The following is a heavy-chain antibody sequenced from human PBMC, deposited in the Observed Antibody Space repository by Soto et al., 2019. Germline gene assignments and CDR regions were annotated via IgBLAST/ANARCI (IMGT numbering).Heavy chain of an antibody. Sequence: PSQPLSLTCAISGDSVSSNSAAWNWIRQSPSRGLEWLGRTYYRSKWYNDYAVSVKSRITINPDTSKNQFSLQLNSVTPEDTAVYYCARAEREPPRMGDYWFDPWGQGTLVTVSS. J-gene: IGHJ5*02. CDR3: ARAEREPPRMGDYWFDP. CDR1: GDSVSSNSAA. V-gene: IGHV6-1*01. CDR2: TYYRSKWYN. D-gene: IGHD3-16*01.